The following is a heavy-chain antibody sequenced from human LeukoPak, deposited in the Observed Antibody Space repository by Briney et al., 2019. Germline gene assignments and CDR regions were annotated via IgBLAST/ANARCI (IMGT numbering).Heavy chain of an antibody. D-gene: IGHD3-16*01. J-gene: IGHJ5*02. V-gene: IGHV4-34*01. CDR2: INHSGST. CDR3: ARVKGNYVYWFDP. CDR1: GGSFSGYY. Sequence: PSETLSLTCAVYGGSFSGYYWSWIRQPPGKGLEWIGEINHSGSTNYNPSLKSRVTISVDTSKKQFSLKLSSVTAADTGVYYCARVKGNYVYWFDPWGQGTLVTVSS.